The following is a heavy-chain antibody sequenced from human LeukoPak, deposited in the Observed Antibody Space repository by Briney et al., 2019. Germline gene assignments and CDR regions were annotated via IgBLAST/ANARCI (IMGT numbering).Heavy chain of an antibody. D-gene: IGHD4-23*01. J-gene: IGHJ4*02. V-gene: IGHV3-30*18. Sequence: GGSLRLSCAASGFTFSNYAIHWVRQAPGKGLEWVAAISYDGKLQHFADPVKGRFTISRDQSKNTVYLQINTLTTEDAAVYYCAKPYPTLTTVGVLDNWGQGTLVTVSS. CDR2: ISYDGKLQ. CDR1: GFTFSNYA. CDR3: AKPYPTLTTVGVLDN.